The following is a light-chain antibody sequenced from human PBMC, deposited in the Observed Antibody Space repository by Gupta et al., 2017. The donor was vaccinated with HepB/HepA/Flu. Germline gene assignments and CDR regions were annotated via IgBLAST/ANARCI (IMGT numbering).Light chain of an antibody. CDR3: QQYGSSPLT. CDR2: GAS. J-gene: IGKJ4*01. Sequence: EIVLTLSPRTLSFSPGERATLSCRASQSVTSNYLAWYQQNPGQPPRLLIYGASSRATGITDRISGSGSETDFTLTISRLEPEDFAVYYCQQYGSSPLTFGGGTKVEIK. V-gene: IGKV3-20*01. CDR1: QSVTSNY.